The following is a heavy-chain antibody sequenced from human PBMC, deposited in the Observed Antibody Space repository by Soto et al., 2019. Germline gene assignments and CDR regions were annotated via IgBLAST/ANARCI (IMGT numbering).Heavy chain of an antibody. CDR2: IVVGSGNT. D-gene: IGHD2-15*01. V-gene: IGHV1-58*02. J-gene: IGHJ4*02. CDR3: AVVVVPNFSFDY. Sequence: ASVKVSCKASGFTFTSSAMQWVRQARGQRLEWIGWIVVGSGNTNYAQKFQERVTITRDMSTSTAYMGLSSLRSEDTAVYYCAVVVVPNFSFDYWGQGTLVTVSS. CDR1: GFTFTSSA.